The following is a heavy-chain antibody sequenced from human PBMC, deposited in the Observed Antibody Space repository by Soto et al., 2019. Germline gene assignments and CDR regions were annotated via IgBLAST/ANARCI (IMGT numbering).Heavy chain of an antibody. CDR1: GFTFSSYE. J-gene: IGHJ6*02. V-gene: IGHV3-48*03. Sequence: GGSLRLSCAASGFTFSSYEMNWVRQAPGKGLEWVSYISSSGSTIYYADSVKGRFTISRDNAKNSLYLQMNSLRAEDTAVYYCASSGPSYPYGSGSYYYYYGMDVWGQGTTVTVSS. CDR2: ISSSGSTI. D-gene: IGHD3-10*01. CDR3: ASSGPSYPYGSGSYYYYYGMDV.